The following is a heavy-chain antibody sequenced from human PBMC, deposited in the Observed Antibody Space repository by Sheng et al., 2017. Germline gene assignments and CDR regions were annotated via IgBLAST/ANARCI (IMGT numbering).Heavy chain of an antibody. CDR2: IYHSGST. Sequence: QVQLQESGPGLVKPSETLSLTCAVSGYSISSGYYWGWIRQPPGKGLEWIGSIYHSGSTYYNPSLKSRVTISVDTSKNQFSLKLSSVTAADTAVYYCARVSREQNFDYWGRGNPGHRLL. J-gene: IGHJ4*02. V-gene: IGHV4-38-2*01. D-gene: IGHD1-26*01. CDR3: ARVSREQNFDY. CDR1: GYSISSGYY.